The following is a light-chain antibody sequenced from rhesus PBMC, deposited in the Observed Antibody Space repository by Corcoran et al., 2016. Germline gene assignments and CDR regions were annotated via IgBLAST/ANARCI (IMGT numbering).Light chain of an antibody. CDR3: QQHNSHPCS. CDR1: QTISSY. V-gene: IGKV1-44*01. J-gene: IGKJ2*01. Sequence: GDRVTITCRASQTISSYLAWYQQKPGKVPKLLIYAASSLESGVPSRFSGSGSGTDFTLTISSLQPEDFATYYCQQHNSHPCSFGQGTKVEIK. CDR2: AAS.